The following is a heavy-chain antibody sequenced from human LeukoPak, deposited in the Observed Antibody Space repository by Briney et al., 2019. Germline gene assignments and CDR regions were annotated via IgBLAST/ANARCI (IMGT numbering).Heavy chain of an antibody. Sequence: ASVKVSCKASGYTFTNSGISWVRQAPGQGLEWMGWISAYNGDTNYAQNLQGRVTMTTDTPTGTAHMELRSLRSDDTAVYYCARGTVSGGSPFDYWGQGTLVIVSS. CDR1: GYTFTNSG. V-gene: IGHV1-18*01. CDR3: ARGTVSGGSPFDY. J-gene: IGHJ4*02. D-gene: IGHD6-19*01. CDR2: ISAYNGDT.